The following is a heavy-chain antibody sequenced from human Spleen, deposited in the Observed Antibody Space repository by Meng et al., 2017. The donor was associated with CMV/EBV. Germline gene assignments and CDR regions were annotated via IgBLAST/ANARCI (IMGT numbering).Heavy chain of an antibody. Sequence: YYWSWIRQPPGKGLEWIGEINHSGSTNYNPSLKSRVTISVDTSKNQFSLKLSSVTAADTAVYYCARPGGITMVRGAKSLSGGRWFDPWGQGTLVTVSS. D-gene: IGHD3-10*01. J-gene: IGHJ5*02. V-gene: IGHV4-34*01. CDR1: YY. CDR2: INHSGST. CDR3: ARPGGITMVRGAKSLSGGRWFDP.